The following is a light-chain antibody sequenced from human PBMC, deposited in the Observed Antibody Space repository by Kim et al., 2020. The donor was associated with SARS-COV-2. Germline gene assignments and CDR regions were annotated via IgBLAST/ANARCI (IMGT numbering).Light chain of an antibody. CDR2: YDD. Sequence: QRVTISCSGSSSNIGNNAVNWYQQLPGKAPKLLIYYDDLLPSGVSDRFSGSKSGTSASLAISGLQCEDEADYYCAAWDDRLNGWVFGGGTQLTVL. CDR3: AAWDDRLNGWV. J-gene: IGLJ3*02. V-gene: IGLV1-36*01. CDR1: SSNIGNNA.